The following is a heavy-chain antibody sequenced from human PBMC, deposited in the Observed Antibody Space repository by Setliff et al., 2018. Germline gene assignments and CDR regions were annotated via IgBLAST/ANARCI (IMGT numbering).Heavy chain of an antibody. Sequence: ASVKVSCKASGYTFTSYGISWVRQAPGQGLEWMGWISAYNGNTNYAQKLQGRVTMTTDKSTSTAYMELSSLRSEDTAVYYCNYNFWSGYYLDYWGQGTLVTVSS. CDR1: GYTFTSYG. D-gene: IGHD3-3*01. CDR2: ISAYNGNT. J-gene: IGHJ4*02. V-gene: IGHV1-18*01. CDR3: NYNFWSGYYLDY.